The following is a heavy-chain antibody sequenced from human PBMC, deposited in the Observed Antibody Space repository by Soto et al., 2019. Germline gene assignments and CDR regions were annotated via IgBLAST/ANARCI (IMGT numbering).Heavy chain of an antibody. V-gene: IGHV6-1*01. CDR1: GDSVSTNSAT. CDR3: ARLIGNSWLDS. CDR2: TYYRSKWYN. Sequence: QVQLQQSGPGLVKPSQTLSLTCAISGDSVSTNSATWDWIRQSPSRGLEWLGRTYYRSKWYNDFSVSLKGRIPIHPDPSNNQLSLQLNSVTPDDTAVYYCARLIGNSWLDSWGQGTLVTVSS. D-gene: IGHD2-8*01. J-gene: IGHJ5*01.